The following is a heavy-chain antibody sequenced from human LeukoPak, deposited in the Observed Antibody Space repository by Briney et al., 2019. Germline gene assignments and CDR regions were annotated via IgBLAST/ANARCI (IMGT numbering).Heavy chain of an antibody. V-gene: IGHV1-69*02. D-gene: IGHD3-10*01. CDR2: IIPILGIA. CDR3: ASNYGSGSYLPGSY. Sequence: SVKVSCKASGGTFSSYSISWVRQAPGQGLEWMGRIIPILGIANYAQKFQGRVTITADKSTSTAYMELRSLRSDDTAVYYCASNYGSGSYLPGSYWGQGTLVTVSS. CDR1: GGTFSSYS. J-gene: IGHJ4*02.